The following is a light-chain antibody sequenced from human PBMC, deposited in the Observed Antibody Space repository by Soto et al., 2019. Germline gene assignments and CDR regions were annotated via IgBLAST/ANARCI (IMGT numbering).Light chain of an antibody. V-gene: IGLV3-1*01. CDR1: KLGAKY. CDR2: DDN. J-gene: IGLJ2*01. Sequence: SYELTQPPSVSVSPGQTTTMTCSGDKLGAKYVCWYQQKPGQSPVLVIYDDNNRPSGIPERFSGSNSGNTATLTISGTQALDEADYFCQAWDNSVIFGGGTKLTVL. CDR3: QAWDNSVI.